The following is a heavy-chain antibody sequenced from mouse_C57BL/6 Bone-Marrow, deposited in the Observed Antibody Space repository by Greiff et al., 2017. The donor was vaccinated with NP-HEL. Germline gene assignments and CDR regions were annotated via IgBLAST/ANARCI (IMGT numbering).Heavy chain of an antibody. J-gene: IGHJ2*01. Sequence: EVQLQQSGPELVKPGASVKMSCKASGYTFTDYNMHWVKQSHGKSLEWIGYINPNNGGTSYNQKFKGKATLTVNKSSSTAYMELRSLTSEDSAVYYCARGTAQATDYFDYWGQGTTLTVSS. CDR1: GYTFTDYN. CDR3: ARGTAQATDYFDY. D-gene: IGHD3-2*02. V-gene: IGHV1-22*01. CDR2: INPNNGGT.